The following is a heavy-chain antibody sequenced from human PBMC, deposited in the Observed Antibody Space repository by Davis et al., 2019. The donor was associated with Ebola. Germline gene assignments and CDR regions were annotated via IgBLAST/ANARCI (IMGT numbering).Heavy chain of an antibody. D-gene: IGHD1-14*01. Sequence: GESLKTPCTASGYSFNTYWIGWVRQLPGKGLEWMGNFHPGTSDLKYSPSFQGQIIISVDRSIRTAYLEWRSLQSSDTAIYFCARGREPNSTPHHWFFDIWGRGTLVTVSS. CDR3: ARGREPNSTPHHWFFDI. J-gene: IGHJ2*01. CDR1: GYSFNTYW. CDR2: FHPGTSDL. V-gene: IGHV5-51*01.